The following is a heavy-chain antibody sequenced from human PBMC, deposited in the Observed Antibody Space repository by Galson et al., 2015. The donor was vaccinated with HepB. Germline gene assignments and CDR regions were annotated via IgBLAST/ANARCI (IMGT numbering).Heavy chain of an antibody. J-gene: IGHJ5*02. CDR3: ARGVGYSYGYDWFDP. D-gene: IGHD5-18*01. Sequence: SVKVSCKASGYTFTSYDINWVRQATGQGLEWMGWMNPNSGNTGYAQKFQGRVTMTRNTSISTAYMELSSLGSEDTAVYYCARGVGYSYGYDWFDPWGQGTLVTVSS. CDR2: MNPNSGNT. V-gene: IGHV1-8*01. CDR1: GYTFTSYD.